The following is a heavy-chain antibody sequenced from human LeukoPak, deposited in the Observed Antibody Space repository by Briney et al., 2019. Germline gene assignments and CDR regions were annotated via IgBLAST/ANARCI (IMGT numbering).Heavy chain of an antibody. CDR1: GFTFSSYS. CDR2: ISSSSSYI. D-gene: IGHD3-10*01. Sequence: PGGSLRLSCAASGFTFSSYSMKWVRQAPGKGLEWVSSISSSSSYIYYADSVKGRFTISRDNAKNSLYLQMNSLRVEDTAVYYCAREGAYYGSGSPDYWGQGTLVTVSS. CDR3: AREGAYYGSGSPDY. V-gene: IGHV3-21*01. J-gene: IGHJ4*02.